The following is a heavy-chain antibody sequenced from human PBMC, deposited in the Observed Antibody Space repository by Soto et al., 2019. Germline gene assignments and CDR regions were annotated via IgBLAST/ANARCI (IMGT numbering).Heavy chain of an antibody. CDR1: GGSISSSNW. CDR2: IYHSGST. CDR3: ARVIAARRVLMVYAIDY. V-gene: IGHV4-4*02. D-gene: IGHD2-8*01. J-gene: IGHJ4*02. Sequence: PSETLSLTCAVSGGSISSSNWWSWVRQPPGKGLEWIGEIYHSGSTNYNPSLKSRVTISVDKSKNQFSLKLSSVTAADTAVYYCARVIAARRVLMVYAIDYWGQGTLVTVSS.